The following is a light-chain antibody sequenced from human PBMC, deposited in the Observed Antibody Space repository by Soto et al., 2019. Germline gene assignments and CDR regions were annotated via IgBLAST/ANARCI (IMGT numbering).Light chain of an antibody. CDR1: QSVSSN. V-gene: IGKV3-15*01. Sequence: EIVMTQSPATLSVYPGERATLSCWASQSVSSNLAWYQQKPGQAPRLLIYGASTRATGIPARFSGSGSGTEFTLTISSLQSEDFVVYYCQQYNNWPLTFGGGTKVEIK. CDR2: GAS. CDR3: QQYNNWPLT. J-gene: IGKJ4*01.